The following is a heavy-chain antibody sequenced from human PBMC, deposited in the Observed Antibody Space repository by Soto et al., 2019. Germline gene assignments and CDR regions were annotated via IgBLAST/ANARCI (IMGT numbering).Heavy chain of an antibody. CDR1: GGSISSSSYY. D-gene: IGHD5-12*01. Sequence: SETLSLTCTVSGGSISSSSYYWGWIRQPPGKGLEWIGSIYYSGSTYYNPSLKSRVTISVDTSKNQFSLKLSSVTAADTAVYYCARLNSGYDDYGATEGYYFDYWGQGTLVTVSS. V-gene: IGHV4-39*01. CDR3: ARLNSGYDDYGATEGYYFDY. CDR2: IYYSGST. J-gene: IGHJ4*02.